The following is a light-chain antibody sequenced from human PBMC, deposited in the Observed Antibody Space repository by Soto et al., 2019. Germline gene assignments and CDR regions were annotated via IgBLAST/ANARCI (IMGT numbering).Light chain of an antibody. CDR2: GAS. V-gene: IGKV3-15*01. CDR1: QRISSN. Sequence: EIVMTQSPATLSVSPGERATLYCKASQRISSNLAWYQQKPGQPPRRLIYGASTRATGIPARFSGSGSGTDFTPAISGSQSKDFALYYGQQYNICPPYTFGQGTKLEIK. CDR3: QQYNICPPYT. J-gene: IGKJ2*01.